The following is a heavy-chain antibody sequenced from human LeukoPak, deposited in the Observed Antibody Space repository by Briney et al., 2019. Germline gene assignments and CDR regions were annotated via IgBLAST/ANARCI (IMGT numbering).Heavy chain of an antibody. D-gene: IGHD2-2*01. CDR1: GFTFSSYA. CDR2: ISGSGGST. J-gene: IGHJ6*02. CDR3: AKDLVGCSGTSCYFTVGGMDV. V-gene: IGHV3-23*01. Sequence: PGGSLRLSCAASGFTFSSYAMSWVRQAPGKGLEWVSAISGSGGSTYYADSVKGRFTISRDNSKNTLYLQMNSLRAEDTAVYYCAKDLVGCSGTSCYFTVGGMDVWGQGTTVTVSS.